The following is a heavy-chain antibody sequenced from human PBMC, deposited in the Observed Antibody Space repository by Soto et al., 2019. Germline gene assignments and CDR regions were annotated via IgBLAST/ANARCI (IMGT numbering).Heavy chain of an antibody. CDR2: IYYSGST. Sequence: PSETLSLTCTVSGGSISSGGYYWSWIRQHPGKGLEWIGYIYYSGSTYYNPSLKSRVTISVDTSKNQFSLQLSSVTAADTAVYYCARAKATFGWYYYYGMDVWGQGTTVTVYS. CDR3: ARAKATFGWYYYYGMDV. J-gene: IGHJ6*02. CDR1: GGSISSGGYY. D-gene: IGHD3-16*01. V-gene: IGHV4-31*03.